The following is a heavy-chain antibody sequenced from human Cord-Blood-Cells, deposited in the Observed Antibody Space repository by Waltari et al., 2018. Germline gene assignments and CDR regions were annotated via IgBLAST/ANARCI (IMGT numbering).Heavy chain of an antibody. CDR3: ARHHRTTGTTSY. V-gene: IGHV4-39*01. CDR1: GGSISSSSYY. J-gene: IGHJ4*02. D-gene: IGHD1-1*01. Sequence: QLQLQESGPGLVKPSETLSLTCTVSGGSISSSSYYWGWIRQPPGKGLEWIGSIYYSGSTYYNPSLKSRVTISVDTSKTQFSLKLSSVPAADTAVYYCARHHRTTGTTSYWGQGTLVTVSS. CDR2: IYYSGST.